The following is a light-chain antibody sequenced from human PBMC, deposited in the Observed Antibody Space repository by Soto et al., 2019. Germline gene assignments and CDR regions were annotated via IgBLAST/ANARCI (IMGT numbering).Light chain of an antibody. CDR2: EVS. CDR1: SSDVGAYNL. V-gene: IGLV2-23*02. CDR3: CSFAGGRNV. Sequence: QSVLTQPASVSGSPGQSITTSCSGTSSDVGAYNLVSWYQQFPGKAPKLMIFEVSQRPSGVPSRFSGSKSGSTASLTISGLQAEDEADYYCCSFAGGRNVFGTGTKVTVL. J-gene: IGLJ1*01.